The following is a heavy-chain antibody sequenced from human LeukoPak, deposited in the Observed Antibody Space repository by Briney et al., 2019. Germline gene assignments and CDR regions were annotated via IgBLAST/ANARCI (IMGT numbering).Heavy chain of an antibody. J-gene: IGHJ4*02. CDR3: ATAMGPRGTLSYFGY. CDR1: GGTFSSYA. D-gene: IGHD1-7*01. Sequence: GASVKVSCKASGGTFSSYAISWVRQAPGQGLEWMGGIIPIFGTANYAQKFQGRVTITADESTSTAYMELSSLRSEDTAVYYCATAMGPRGTLSYFGYWGQGTLVTVSS. CDR2: IIPIFGTA. V-gene: IGHV1-69*01.